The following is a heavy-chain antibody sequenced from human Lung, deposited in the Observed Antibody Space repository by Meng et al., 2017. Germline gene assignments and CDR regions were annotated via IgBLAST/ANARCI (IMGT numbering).Heavy chain of an antibody. J-gene: IGHJ4*02. D-gene: IGHD4-11*01. V-gene: IGHV4-34*01. Sequence: QVPLQQWGGGLLKPSGTLSLSRVVAGVSFSDYYWSWILQPPGKGLEWIGEINHSGRTNYNPSLDNRATISVATSQNHLSLQLSSVTAADSAVYYCARGPTTMDHDFDYWGQGTLVTVSS. CDR3: ARGPTTMDHDFDY. CDR1: GVSFSDYY. CDR2: INHSGRT.